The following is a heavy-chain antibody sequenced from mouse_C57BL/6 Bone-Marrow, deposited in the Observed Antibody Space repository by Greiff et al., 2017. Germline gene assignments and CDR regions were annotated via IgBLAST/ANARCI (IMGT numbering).Heavy chain of an antibody. CDR2: INPNNGGT. CDR3: ARRGYYGSSYGWYFDV. V-gene: IGHV1-22*01. CDR1: GYTFTDYN. J-gene: IGHJ1*03. Sequence: EVHLVESGPELVKPGASVKMSCKASGYTFTDYNMHWVKQSHGKSLEWIGYINPNNGGTSYNQKFKGKATLTVNKSSSTAYMELRSLTSEDSAVYYCARRGYYGSSYGWYFDVWGTGTTVTVSS. D-gene: IGHD1-1*01.